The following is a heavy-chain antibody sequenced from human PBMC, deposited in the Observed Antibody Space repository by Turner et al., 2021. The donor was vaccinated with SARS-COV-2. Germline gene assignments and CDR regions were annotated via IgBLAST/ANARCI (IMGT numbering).Heavy chain of an antibody. V-gene: IGHV1-24*01. J-gene: IGHJ6*02. CDR3: ATGVAVAGTPSEYYYYYGMDV. CDR1: GYRLPELS. CDR2: FEPEDGET. D-gene: IGHD6-19*01. Sequence: QFQLVQSGAEVKKPGASVKVSCKVSGYRLPELSIPWVRQAPGKGLEWMGGFEPEDGETIEAQKFQGRVTMTEDTSTDTAYMEMSSLRSEDTAVYYCATGVAVAGTPSEYYYYYGMDVWGQGTTVDVSS.